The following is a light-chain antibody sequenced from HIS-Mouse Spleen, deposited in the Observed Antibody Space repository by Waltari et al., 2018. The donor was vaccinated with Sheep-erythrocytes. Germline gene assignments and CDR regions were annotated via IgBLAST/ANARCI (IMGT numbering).Light chain of an antibody. J-gene: IGLJ3*02. Sequence: QSALTQPASVSGSPGQSITISCTGTSSDVGSYNLVSWYQQHPGKAPKPMIYEGSKRPSGVSNSLSGSKSGNTASLTISGLQAEDEADYYCCSYAGSSTPWVFGGGTKLTVL. CDR3: CSYAGSSTPWV. CDR1: SSDVGSYNL. V-gene: IGLV2-23*01. CDR2: EGS.